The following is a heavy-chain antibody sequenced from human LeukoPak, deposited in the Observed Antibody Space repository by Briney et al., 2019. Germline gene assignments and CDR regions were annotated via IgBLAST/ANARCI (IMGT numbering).Heavy chain of an antibody. CDR1: GGTFTSYA. CDR2: IIPIFGTA. D-gene: IGHD6-6*01. CDR3: ARERRVRYSSSSGHFDY. Sequence: SVKVSCKASGGTFTSYAISWVRQAPGQGLEWMGGIIPIFGTANYAQKFQGRVTITADESTSTAYMELSSLRSEDTAVYYCARERRVRYSSSSGHFDYWGQGTLVTVSS. J-gene: IGHJ4*02. V-gene: IGHV1-69*13.